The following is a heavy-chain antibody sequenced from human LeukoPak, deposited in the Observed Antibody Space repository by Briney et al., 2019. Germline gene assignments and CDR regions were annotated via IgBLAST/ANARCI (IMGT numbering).Heavy chain of an antibody. J-gene: IGHJ3*02. Sequence: ASVKVSCKASGGTFSSYAISWVRQAPGQGLEWMGWISPYNGNTKYAPKFQGRVTVTTETSSTTAYMDLRSLRSDDTAVYYCTRDHPTASGSDAFDIWSQGTMVTVSS. V-gene: IGHV1-18*01. CDR2: ISPYNGNT. CDR3: TRDHPTASGSDAFDI. CDR1: GGTFSSYA. D-gene: IGHD6-13*01.